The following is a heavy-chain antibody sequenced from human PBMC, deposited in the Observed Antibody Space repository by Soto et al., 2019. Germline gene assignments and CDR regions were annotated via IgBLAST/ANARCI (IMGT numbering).Heavy chain of an antibody. CDR3: ARDGYGDYGY. D-gene: IGHD4-17*01. Sequence: QVQLVQSGAEVKKPGTSVKVSCKASGYTFTSNGISWVRQAPGQGLEWKGWISTYNGNTNYAQKLQGRVTMTRDTTTSKAYMELRDLRSDDTAVYYGARDGYGDYGYWGQGSLVTVSS. CDR1: GYTFTSNG. CDR2: ISTYNGNT. V-gene: IGHV1-18*01. J-gene: IGHJ4*02.